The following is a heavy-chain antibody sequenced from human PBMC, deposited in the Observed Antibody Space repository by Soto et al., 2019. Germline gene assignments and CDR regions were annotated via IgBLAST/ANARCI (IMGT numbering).Heavy chain of an antibody. Sequence: PGGSLRLSCAASGFTFSSYSMNWVRQAPGKGLEWVSYISSSSSTIYYADSVKGRFTISRDNAKNSLYLQMNSLRDEDTAVYYCERETGFLELRYGMDVWVQGTKVTVSS. CDR3: ERETGFLELRYGMDV. D-gene: IGHD3-3*01. V-gene: IGHV3-48*02. CDR1: GFTFSSYS. CDR2: ISSSSSTI. J-gene: IGHJ6*02.